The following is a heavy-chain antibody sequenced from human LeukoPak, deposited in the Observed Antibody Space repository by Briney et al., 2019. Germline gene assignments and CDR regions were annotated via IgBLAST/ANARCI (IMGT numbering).Heavy chain of an antibody. Sequence: SQTLSLTCAVSGGSISSGGYSWSWIRQPPGKGLEWIGYIYHSGSTYYNPSLKSRVTISVDTSKNQFSLKLSSVTAADTAVYYCASERGAIDYWGQGTLVTVSS. J-gene: IGHJ4*02. V-gene: IGHV4-30-2*01. CDR1: GGSISSGGYS. D-gene: IGHD3-10*01. CDR2: IYHSGST. CDR3: ASERGAIDY.